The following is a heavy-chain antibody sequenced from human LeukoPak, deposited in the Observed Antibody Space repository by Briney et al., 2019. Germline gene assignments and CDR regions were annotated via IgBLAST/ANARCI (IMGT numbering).Heavy chain of an antibody. CDR2: ISSSSSYI. Sequence: GGSLRLSCAASGFTFSSYSMNWVRQAPGKGLEWVSSISSSSSYIYYADSVKGRFTISRDNSKNTLYLQMNSLRAEDTAVYYCARDNGGNYPHWGQGTLVTVSS. CDR3: ARDNGGNYPH. D-gene: IGHD4-23*01. J-gene: IGHJ4*02. CDR1: GFTFSSYS. V-gene: IGHV3-21*01.